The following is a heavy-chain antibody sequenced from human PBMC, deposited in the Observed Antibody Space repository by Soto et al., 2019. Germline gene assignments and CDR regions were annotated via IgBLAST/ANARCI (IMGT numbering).Heavy chain of an antibody. CDR1: GFTFSAYA. Sequence: EVQLLESGGGLVQPGGSLRLSCAASGFTFSAYAMSWVRQSPGKGLEWVSGISASRGRTYYADSVKGRFTISSDNSKNTLYLQMNSLRAEDTAVYYCAKDERYCSSTSCYRIVGYYYYGMDVWGQGTTVTVSS. CDR3: AKDERYCSSTSCYRIVGYYYYGMDV. D-gene: IGHD2-2*02. V-gene: IGHV3-23*01. J-gene: IGHJ6*02. CDR2: ISASRGRT.